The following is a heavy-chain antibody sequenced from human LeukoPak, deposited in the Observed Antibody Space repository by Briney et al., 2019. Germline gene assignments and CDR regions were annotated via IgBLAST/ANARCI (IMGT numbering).Heavy chain of an antibody. J-gene: IGHJ5*02. CDR3: ARDTAMVTYWFDP. CDR1: GYTFTGYY. V-gene: IGHV1-2*02. Sequence: GASVKVSCKASGYTFTGYYMHWVRQAPGQGLEWMGWINPNSGGTNYAQKFQGRVTMTRDTSISTAYMELSRLRSDDTAVYYCARDTAMVTYWFDPWGQGTLVTVSS. CDR2: INPNSGGT. D-gene: IGHD5-18*01.